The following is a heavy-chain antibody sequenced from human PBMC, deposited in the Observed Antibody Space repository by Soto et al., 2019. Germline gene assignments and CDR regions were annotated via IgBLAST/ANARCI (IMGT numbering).Heavy chain of an antibody. Sequence: SGFTFSSYGMHWVRQAPGKGLEWVSVIYSGGSTYYADSVKGRFTISRHNSKNTLYLQMNSLRAEDTAVYYCARKVHMDVWGKGTTVTVSS. J-gene: IGHJ6*03. V-gene: IGHV3-53*04. CDR3: ARKVHMDV. CDR1: GFTFSSYG. CDR2: IYSGGST.